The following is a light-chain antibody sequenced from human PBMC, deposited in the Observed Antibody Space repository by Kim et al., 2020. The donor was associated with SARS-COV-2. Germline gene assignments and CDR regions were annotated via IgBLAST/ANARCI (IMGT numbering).Light chain of an antibody. J-gene: IGLJ1*01. CDR3: QAWDSSTKV. CDR1: KLGDKY. Sequence: LSPGQTASITCSGDKLGDKYACWYQQKPGQSPVLVIYQDSRRPSGIPGRFSGSNSGNTATLTISGTQAMDEADYYCQAWDSSTKVFGTGTRVTVL. V-gene: IGLV3-1*01. CDR2: QDS.